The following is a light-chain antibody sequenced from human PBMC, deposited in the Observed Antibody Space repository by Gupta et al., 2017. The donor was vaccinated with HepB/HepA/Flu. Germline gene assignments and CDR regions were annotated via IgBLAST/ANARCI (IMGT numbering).Light chain of an antibody. CDR2: DVS. J-gene: IGLJ3*02. V-gene: IGLV2-14*01. CDR1: SSDVGGYNY. CDR3: SSYTSSSNWV. Sequence: QSALTQPASVSGSPGQSLTIPCTGTSSDVGGYNYVSWYQQHPGKAPKLMIYDVSNRPSGVSNRFSGSKSGNTASLTIAGLQAEDEADYYCSSYTSSSNWVFGGGTKLTVL.